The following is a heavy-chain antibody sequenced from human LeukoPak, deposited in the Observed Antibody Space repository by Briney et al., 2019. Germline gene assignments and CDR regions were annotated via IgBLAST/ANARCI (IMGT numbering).Heavy chain of an antibody. Sequence: ASVEVSCKTYGPGFSSFVIAWVRQAPGQGLEWLGWISPYTGHTNYAPKFRGRVTMTTDTPTRTVYMDLRSLRSDDTAVYYCARGQVDTTMIIGGWFDQWGQGTLVIVSS. J-gene: IGHJ5*02. CDR1: GPGFSSFV. D-gene: IGHD5-18*01. CDR2: ISPYTGHT. V-gene: IGHV1-18*04. CDR3: ARGQVDTTMIIGGWFDQ.